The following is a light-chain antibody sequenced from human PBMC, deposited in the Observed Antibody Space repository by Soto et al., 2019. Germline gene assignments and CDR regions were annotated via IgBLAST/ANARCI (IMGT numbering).Light chain of an antibody. V-gene: IGLV1-40*01. CDR3: QSYDASLSGYV. J-gene: IGLJ1*01. CDR2: GIN. CDR1: SSNIGGGYD. Sequence: QSVLAQPPSVSEAPGQRVTISCTGSSSNIGGGYDVHWFQQLPGTAPKLLFYGINNRPSGVPDRFSGSTSGTSASLAITGLQTEDEADYYCQSYDASLSGYVFGTGTKVTVL.